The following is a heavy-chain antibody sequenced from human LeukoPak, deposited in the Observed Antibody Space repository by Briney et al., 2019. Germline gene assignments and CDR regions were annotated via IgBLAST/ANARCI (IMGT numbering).Heavy chain of an antibody. D-gene: IGHD3-22*01. CDR1: GGSISSGSYY. CDR2: IYTSGST. V-gene: IGHV4-61*02. CDR3: ARAQYYYDSSGYFHFDY. Sequence: SETLSLTCTVSGGSISSGSYYGSWIRQPPGKGLEWIGRIYTSGSTNYNPSLKSRVTISVDTSKNQFSLKLSSVTAADTAVYYCARAQYYYDSSGYFHFDYWGQGTLVTVSS. J-gene: IGHJ4*02.